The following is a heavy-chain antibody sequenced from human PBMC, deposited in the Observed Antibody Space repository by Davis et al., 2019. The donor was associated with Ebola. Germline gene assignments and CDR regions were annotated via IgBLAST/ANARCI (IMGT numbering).Heavy chain of an antibody. CDR3: ARDLGFGQWFGELSGWFDP. D-gene: IGHD3-10*01. CDR1: GGSISSGDYY. Sequence: SETLSLTCTVSGGSISSGDYYWSWIRQPPGKGLEWIGYIYYSGSTYYNPSLKSRVTISADTSKNQFSLKLSSVTAADTAVYYCARDLGFGQWFGELSGWFDPWGQGTLVTVSS. V-gene: IGHV4-30-4*01. CDR2: IYYSGST. J-gene: IGHJ5*02.